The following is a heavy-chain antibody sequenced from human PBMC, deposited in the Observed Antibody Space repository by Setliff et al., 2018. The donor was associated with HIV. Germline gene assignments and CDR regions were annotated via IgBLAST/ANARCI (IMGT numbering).Heavy chain of an antibody. CDR3: VRLLSVAATEDY. Sequence: ASVKVSCKASGYTFTCYYMHWVRQAPGQGLEWMGIINPGDGSTSYAQKFQGRFTMTRDSSTSTFYMDLSSLTSEDTAVYFCVRLLSVAATEDYWGQGTLVTVSS. V-gene: IGHV1-46*01. J-gene: IGHJ4*02. D-gene: IGHD6-13*01. CDR1: GYTFTCYY. CDR2: INPGDGST.